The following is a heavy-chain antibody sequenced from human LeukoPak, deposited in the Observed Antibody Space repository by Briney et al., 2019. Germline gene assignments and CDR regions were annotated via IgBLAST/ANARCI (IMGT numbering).Heavy chain of an antibody. CDR2: ISWNSGSI. J-gene: IGHJ4*02. D-gene: IGHD3-10*01. Sequence: GGSLRLSCAASGFTFDDYAMHWVRQAPGKGLEWVPGISWNSGSIGYADSVKGRFTISRDNAKNSLYLQMNSLRAEDTALYYCASREKDYFDYWGQGTLVTVSS. CDR1: GFTFDDYA. CDR3: ASREKDYFDY. V-gene: IGHV3-9*01.